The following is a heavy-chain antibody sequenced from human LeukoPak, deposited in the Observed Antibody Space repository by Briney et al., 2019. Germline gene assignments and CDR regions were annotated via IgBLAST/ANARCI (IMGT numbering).Heavy chain of an antibody. CDR1: GESFSDYS. J-gene: IGHJ4*02. Sequence: SETLSLTCAVYGESFSDYSWTWIRQPPGKGLEWIGDINHGGTTKFNASLKSRVTIFVDTIKYEFSLKLTFVTAADTALYYCVRGNSGRFDYWGRGTLVTVSS. D-gene: IGHD3-10*01. CDR2: INHGGTT. V-gene: IGHV4-34*01. CDR3: VRGNSGRFDY.